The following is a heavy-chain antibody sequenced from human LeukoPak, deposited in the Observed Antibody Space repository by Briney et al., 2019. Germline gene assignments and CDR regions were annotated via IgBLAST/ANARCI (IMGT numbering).Heavy chain of an antibody. D-gene: IGHD6-13*01. CDR1: GYTFTTYP. CDR3: ARDPYTSSSWYRGRANNWLDP. V-gene: IGHV7-4-1*02. CDR2: INTNTGNP. J-gene: IGHJ5*02. Sequence: ASVKVSCKASGYTFTTYPMNWVRQAPGQGLEWMGWINTNTGNPTYAQGLTGRFVFSLDTSVSTAYLQISSLKADDTAVYYCARDPYTSSSWYRGRANNWLDPWGQGTLVTVSS.